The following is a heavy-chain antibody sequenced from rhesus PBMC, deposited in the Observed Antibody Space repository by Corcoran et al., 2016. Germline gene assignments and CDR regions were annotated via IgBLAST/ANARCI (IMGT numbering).Heavy chain of an antibody. CDR2: ISYIGST. J-gene: IGHJ4*01. Sequence: QLQLQESGPGLVKPSETLSLTCAVSGYSISSGYGWSWIRQPPGKGLEWIGYISYIGSTSYNPFLNSRVTISRDKSKNQFSLKLSSVTAADTAVYYCARNVYTATVIIFDYWGQGVLVTVSS. CDR3: ARNVYTATVIIFDY. CDR1: GYSISSGYG. D-gene: IGHD5-12*01. V-gene: IGHV4-122*02.